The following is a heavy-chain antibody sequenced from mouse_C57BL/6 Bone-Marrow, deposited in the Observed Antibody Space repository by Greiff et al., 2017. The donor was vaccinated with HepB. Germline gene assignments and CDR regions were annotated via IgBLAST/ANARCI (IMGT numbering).Heavy chain of an antibody. Sequence: EVMLVESGGGLVKPGGSLKLSCAASGFTFSSYAMSWVRQTPEKRLEWVATISDGGSYTYYPDNVKGRFTISRDNAKNNLYLQMSHLKSEDTAMYYCSRLGRSGYAAWFDYWGQGTLVTVSA. V-gene: IGHV5-4*03. D-gene: IGHD3-2*02. CDR1: GFTFSSYA. CDR3: SRLGRSGYAAWFDY. J-gene: IGHJ3*01. CDR2: ISDGGSYT.